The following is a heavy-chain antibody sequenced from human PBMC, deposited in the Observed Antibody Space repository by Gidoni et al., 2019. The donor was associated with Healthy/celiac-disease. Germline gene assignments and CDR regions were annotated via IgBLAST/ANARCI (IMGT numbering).Heavy chain of an antibody. CDR2: ISYDGSNK. J-gene: IGHJ4*02. CDR1: GFTFSSYA. CDR3: ARGGYCSGGSCYYFDY. D-gene: IGHD2-15*01. V-gene: IGHV3-30-3*01. Sequence: QVQLVESGGGVVQPGRSLRLSCAASGFTFSSYAMHWFRHAPGKGLEWVSVISYDGSNKDYADSVKGRFTISRDNSKNTLYLQMNSLRAEDTSVYYCARGGYCSGGSCYYFDYWGQGTLVTVSS.